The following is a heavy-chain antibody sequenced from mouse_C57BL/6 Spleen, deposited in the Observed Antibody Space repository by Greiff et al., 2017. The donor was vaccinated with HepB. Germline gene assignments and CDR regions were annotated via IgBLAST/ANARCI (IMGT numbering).Heavy chain of an antibody. J-gene: IGHJ2*01. CDR1: GYSITSGYY. V-gene: IGHV3-6*01. D-gene: IGHD1-1*01. CDR2: ISYDGSN. CDR3: AREDYGNFDY. Sequence: EVHLVESGPGLVKPSQSLSLTCSVTGYSITSGYYWNWIRQFPGNKLEWMGYISYDGSNNYNPSLKNRISITRDTSKNQFFLKLNSVTTEDTATYYCAREDYGNFDYWGQGTTLTVSS.